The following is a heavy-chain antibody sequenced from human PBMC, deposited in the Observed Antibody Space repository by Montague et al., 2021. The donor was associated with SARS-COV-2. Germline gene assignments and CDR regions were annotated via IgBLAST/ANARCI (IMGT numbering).Heavy chain of an antibody. CDR3: ARESLHLTGYYNDHFDY. V-gene: IGHV4-61*02. J-gene: IGHJ4*02. CDR2: IYNSGST. Sequence: TLSLTCTVSGGSISSGSYYWNWIRQSAGKGLEWTGCIYNSGSTNYNPSLKSRVTISVDTSKNQFSLNLSSVTAADTAVYYCARESLHLTGYYNDHFDYWGQGTLVTVSS. D-gene: IGHD3-9*01. CDR1: GGSISSGSYY.